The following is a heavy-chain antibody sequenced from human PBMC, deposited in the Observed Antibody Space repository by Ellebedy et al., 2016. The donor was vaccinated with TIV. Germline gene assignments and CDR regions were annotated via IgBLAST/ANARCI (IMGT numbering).Heavy chain of an antibody. J-gene: IGHJ4*02. CDR1: GITFSKYG. CDR3: AGVNYDTNGFFSDY. CDR2: IWYDGSKK. V-gene: IGHV3-33*01. Sequence: GGSLRLXCAASGITFSKYGMHWVSQAPGKGLEWVAVIWYDGSKKYYADSVKGRFTISRDNSKHTLFLQMNSLRADDTAVYYCAGVNYDTNGFFSDYWGQGTLVTVTS. D-gene: IGHD3-22*01.